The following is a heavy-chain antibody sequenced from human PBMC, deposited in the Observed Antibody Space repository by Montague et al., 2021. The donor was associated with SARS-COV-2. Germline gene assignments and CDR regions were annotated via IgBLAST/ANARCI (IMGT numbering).Heavy chain of an antibody. CDR2: ISLGGHT. CDR1: GGSISDNNW. Sequence: SETLSLTCGVSGGSISDNNWCSWVLQSPQTGLEWIGEISLGGHTDYNPSLMSRGTISLDKSKNQFSLKLTSFTAADTAVYYCARDIWEPEDRSRGWFDAWGKGISVTVSS. CDR3: ARDIWEPEDRSRGWFDA. D-gene: IGHD1-26*01. V-gene: IGHV4-4*02. J-gene: IGHJ5*02.